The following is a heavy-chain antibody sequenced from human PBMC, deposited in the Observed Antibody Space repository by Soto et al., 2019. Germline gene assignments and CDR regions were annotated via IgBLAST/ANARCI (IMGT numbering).Heavy chain of an antibody. D-gene: IGHD6-19*01. J-gene: IGHJ4*02. CDR3: ARYVAYSSGWTSGWDY. CDR2: IIPIFGTA. Sequence: GASVKVSCKASGGTFSSYAISWVRQAPGQGLEWMGGIIPIFGTANYAQKFQGRVTITADESTSTAYMELSSLRSEDTAVYYCARYVAYSSGWTSGWDYWGQGTLVTVSS. V-gene: IGHV1-69*13. CDR1: GGTFSSYA.